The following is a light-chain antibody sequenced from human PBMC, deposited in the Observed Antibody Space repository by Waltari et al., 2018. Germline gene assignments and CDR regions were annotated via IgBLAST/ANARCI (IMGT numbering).Light chain of an antibody. CDR1: SSDVGGYTY. CDR2: NVT. CDR3: SSYTRSSALV. J-gene: IGLJ2*01. Sequence: QSALTQPASVSGSPGQSITISCTGTSSDVGGYTYVSWYQRDPGKAPKRMIYNVTVRPSGVSNRFSGSKSGNTASLIISGLQAEDEADYFCSSYTRSSALVFGGGDQADRP. V-gene: IGLV2-14*03.